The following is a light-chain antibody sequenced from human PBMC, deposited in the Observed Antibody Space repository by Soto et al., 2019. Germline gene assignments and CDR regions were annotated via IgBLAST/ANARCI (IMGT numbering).Light chain of an antibody. CDR2: ATS. CDR1: QSVSGN. J-gene: IGKJ4*01. Sequence: EIVMTQSPVTLSVSPGERATLSCRASQSVSGNLAWYQQKPGQAPSLLIYATSTRATGISARFSGSGSGTDFTLTISSLQSEDFALYYCQHYNKWPLTFGGGTKVEIK. V-gene: IGKV3-15*01. CDR3: QHYNKWPLT.